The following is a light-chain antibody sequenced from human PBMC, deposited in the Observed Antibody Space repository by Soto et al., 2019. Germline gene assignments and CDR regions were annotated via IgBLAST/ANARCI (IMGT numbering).Light chain of an antibody. V-gene: IGKV1-33*01. CDR1: QDISNY. J-gene: IGKJ1*01. CDR3: QQYDNLPPT. Sequence: DIQMTQSPSSLSASVGDRVTITCRASQDISNYLNWYQQKPGKAPKLLIYDASNLETGVPSRFSGSGSGTDFTFTISSLQPEDIATYYCQQYDNLPPTLGQGTKVEIK. CDR2: DAS.